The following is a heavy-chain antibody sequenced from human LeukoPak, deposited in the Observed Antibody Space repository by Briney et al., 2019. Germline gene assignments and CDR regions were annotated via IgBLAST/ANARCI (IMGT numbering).Heavy chain of an antibody. J-gene: IGHJ4*02. CDR1: GGTLSGYY. Sequence: SETLSLTCAVSGGTLSGYYWNWIRQPPGKGLEWIGYVNAVGSTKYNPSLSSRLTISVDKSKNQFSLKLNSVTAADSAVYFCARRVPAASGGGFDYWGQGTLVAVSS. CDR3: ARRVPAASGGGFDY. CDR2: VNAVGST. V-gene: IGHV4-4*08. D-gene: IGHD2-2*01.